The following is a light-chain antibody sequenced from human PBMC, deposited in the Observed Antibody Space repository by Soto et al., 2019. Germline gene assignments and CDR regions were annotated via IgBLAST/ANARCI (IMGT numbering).Light chain of an antibody. CDR1: QSVSSY. CDR2: DAS. V-gene: IGKV3-11*02. CDR3: KQRSNWPWT. J-gene: IGKJ1*01. Sequence: EIVLTQSPATLSLSPGERVTLSCRASQSVSSYLAWYQQKPGQAPRLLIYDASNRATGIPARFSGSGSGRDFTLTISSLEPDDFAVYYCKQRSNWPWTFGQGTKVEIK.